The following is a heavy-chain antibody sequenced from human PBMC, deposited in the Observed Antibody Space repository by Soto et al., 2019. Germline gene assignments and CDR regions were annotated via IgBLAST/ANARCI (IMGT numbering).Heavy chain of an antibody. J-gene: IGHJ4*02. CDR2: VNTYNGNP. Sequence: QVQLVQSGVEVKKPGASVKVSCKASGYTFTNYAISWVRQAPGRGLEWMGWVNTYNGNPNYAQIFQGRVTMTTDTSTGTAYMELRSQKSDDSAVYYCARDSQYSTDWQRFDSWGQGTLVTVSS. CDR1: GYTFTNYA. D-gene: IGHD6-6*01. V-gene: IGHV1-18*01. CDR3: ARDSQYSTDWQRFDS.